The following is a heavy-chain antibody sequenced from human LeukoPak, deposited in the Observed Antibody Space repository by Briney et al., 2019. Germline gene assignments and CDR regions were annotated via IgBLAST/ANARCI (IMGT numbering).Heavy chain of an antibody. V-gene: IGHV4-59*01. CDR2: IYYSGST. D-gene: IGHD6-13*01. CDR3: ARDRIAAAGHWFDP. CDR1: GGSISSYY. J-gene: IGHJ5*02. Sequence: PSETLSLTCTVSGGSISSYYWSWIRQPPGKGLEWIGYIYYSGSTNYNPSLKSRVTISVDTSKNQFSLKLSSVTAADTAVYYCARDRIAAAGHWFDPWGQGTLVTVSS.